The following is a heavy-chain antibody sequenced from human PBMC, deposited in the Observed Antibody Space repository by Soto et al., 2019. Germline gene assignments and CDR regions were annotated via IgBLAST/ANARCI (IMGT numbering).Heavy chain of an antibody. V-gene: IGHV3-11*01. CDR1: GFTFSDYY. Sequence: GGSLRLSCAASGFTFSDYYMSWIRQAPGKGLEWVSYISSSGSTIYYADSVKGRFTISRDSAKNSLYLQMNSLRAEDTAVYYCARVVDSGYYPDYWGQGPLVTVSS. D-gene: IGHD3-22*01. J-gene: IGHJ4*02. CDR2: ISSSGSTI. CDR3: ARVVDSGYYPDY.